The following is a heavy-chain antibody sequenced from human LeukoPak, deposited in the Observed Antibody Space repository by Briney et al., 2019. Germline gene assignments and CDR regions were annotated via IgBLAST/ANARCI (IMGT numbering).Heavy chain of an antibody. Sequence: PSQTLSLTCTVSGGSISSGSYYGSWIRQPAGKGLEWIGRIYTSGSTNYNPSLKSRVTISVDTSKNQFSLKLSSVTAADTAVYYCARLHDYGDFYYFDYWGQGTLVTVSS. V-gene: IGHV4-61*02. J-gene: IGHJ4*02. CDR2: IYTSGST. CDR3: ARLHDYGDFYYFDY. CDR1: GGSISSGSYY. D-gene: IGHD4-17*01.